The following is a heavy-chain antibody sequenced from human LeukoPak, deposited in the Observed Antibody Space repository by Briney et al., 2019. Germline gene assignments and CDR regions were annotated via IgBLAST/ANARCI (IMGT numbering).Heavy chain of an antibody. Sequence: SETLSLTCTVSGGSISSYYWSWIRQPPGEGLEWIGYIYYSGSTNYNPSLKSRVTLSVDTSKNQFSLKLTSVTAADTAVYYCTSPGGDGYHPDYWGQGTLVTVSS. CDR3: TSPGGDGYHPDY. CDR1: GGSISSYY. CDR2: IYYSGST. V-gene: IGHV4-59*08. D-gene: IGHD5-24*01. J-gene: IGHJ4*02.